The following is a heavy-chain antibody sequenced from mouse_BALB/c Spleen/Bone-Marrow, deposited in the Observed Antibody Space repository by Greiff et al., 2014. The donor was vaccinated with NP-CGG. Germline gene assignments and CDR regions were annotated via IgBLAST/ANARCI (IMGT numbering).Heavy chain of an antibody. CDR1: GFTFSSYA. CDR3: TKIYYGYDGGYYYAMDY. CDR2: ISSGGSYT. J-gene: IGHJ4*01. Sequence: DVMLVESGGGLVKPGGSLKLSCAASGFTFSSYAMSWVRQTPEKRLEWVATISSGGSYTYCPDSVKGRFTISRDNAKNTLYLQMSSLKSEDTAMYYCTKIYYGYDGGYYYAMDYWGQGTSVTVSS. D-gene: IGHD2-2*01. V-gene: IGHV5-6-4*01.